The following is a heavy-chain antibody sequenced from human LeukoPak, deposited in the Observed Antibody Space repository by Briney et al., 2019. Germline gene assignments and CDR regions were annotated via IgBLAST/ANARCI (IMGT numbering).Heavy chain of an antibody. CDR1: GGSISSSSYY. CDR2: IYYSGST. Sequence: PSETLSLTCTVSGGSISSSSYYWGWIRQPPGKGLERIGSIYYSGSTYYNPSLKSRVTISVDTSKNQFSLKLSSVTAADTAVYYCARDGGGSELAEGLNWFDPWGQGTLVTVSS. CDR3: ARDGGGSELAEGLNWFDP. J-gene: IGHJ5*02. D-gene: IGHD2-15*01. V-gene: IGHV4-39*07.